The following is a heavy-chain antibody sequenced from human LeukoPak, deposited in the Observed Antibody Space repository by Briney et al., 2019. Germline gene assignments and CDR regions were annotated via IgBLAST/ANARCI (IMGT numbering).Heavy chain of an antibody. CDR1: GFTFDDYA. V-gene: IGHV3-9*01. Sequence: QPGRSLRLSCAASGFTFDDYAMHWVRQAPGKGLEWVSGISWNSGSIGYADSVKGRFTISRDNAKNSLYLQMNSLRAEDTALYYCAKVRSGGFGELFDAFDIWGQGTMVTVSS. CDR2: ISWNSGSI. J-gene: IGHJ3*02. CDR3: AKVRSGGFGELFDAFDI. D-gene: IGHD3-10*01.